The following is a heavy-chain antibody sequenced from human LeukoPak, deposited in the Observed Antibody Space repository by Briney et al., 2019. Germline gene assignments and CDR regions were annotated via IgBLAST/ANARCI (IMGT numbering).Heavy chain of an antibody. CDR2: LIPDFATS. D-gene: IGHD2-21*02. Sequence: SVKVSCKASGGTFSSYAISWVRQAPGQRLEWMGGLIPDFATSTYAPRFQGRVTITADESATTAYMVLTSLTSEDTAVYHCARQHIVVVTTSPYYYYYYMDVWGEGTTVTVSS. J-gene: IGHJ6*03. CDR3: ARQHIVVVTTSPYYYYYYMDV. CDR1: GGTFSSYA. V-gene: IGHV1-69*13.